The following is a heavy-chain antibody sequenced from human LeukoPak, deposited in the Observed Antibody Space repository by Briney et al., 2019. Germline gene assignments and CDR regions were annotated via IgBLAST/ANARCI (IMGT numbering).Heavy chain of an antibody. Sequence: GGSLRLSCGASGFTFSTSWMAWVRQAPGRGLEWVANIKEDGSEKYYVDSVKGRFTISRDNARNSPFLQMNSLRAEDTALYYCARSTAGFDYWGQGTLVTVSS. CDR3: ARSTAGFDY. V-gene: IGHV3-7*01. CDR1: GFTFSTSW. CDR2: IKEDGSEK. J-gene: IGHJ4*02. D-gene: IGHD2-2*01.